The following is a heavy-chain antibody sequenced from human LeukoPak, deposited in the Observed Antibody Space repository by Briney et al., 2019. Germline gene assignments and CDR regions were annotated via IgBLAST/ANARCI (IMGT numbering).Heavy chain of an antibody. V-gene: IGHV4-30-2*01. CDR2: IYQSGTT. J-gene: IGHJ4*02. D-gene: IGHD3-10*01. CDR3: VRGDYYGSGSYPKFDY. CDR1: GDSISSGGYS. Sequence: SETLSLTCAVSGDSISSGGYSWSWIRQPPVKGLEWIGYIYQSGTTYYNPSLKGRVTISVDRSKNQFSLKLTSVTAADTAVYYCVRGDYYGSGSYPKFDYWGQGTLVTVSS.